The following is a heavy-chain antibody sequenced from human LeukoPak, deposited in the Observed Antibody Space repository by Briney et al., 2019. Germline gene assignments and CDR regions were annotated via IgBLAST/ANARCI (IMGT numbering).Heavy chain of an antibody. J-gene: IGHJ4*02. CDR3: ARANTTFFDY. D-gene: IGHD2/OR15-2a*01. CDR2: INRFSSFI. V-gene: IGHV3-21*01. Sequence: GGSLRLSCAASGFTFSTYSMNWVRQAPGKGLEWVSSINRFSSFIYYADSVKGRFTISRDNAKSSLYLQMNSLTVEDTAVYYCARANTTFFDYWGQGTLVTVSS. CDR1: GFTFSTYS.